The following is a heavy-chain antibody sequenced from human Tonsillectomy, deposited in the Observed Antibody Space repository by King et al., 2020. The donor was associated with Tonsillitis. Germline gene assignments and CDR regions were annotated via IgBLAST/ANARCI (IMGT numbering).Heavy chain of an antibody. D-gene: IGHD6-19*01. J-gene: IGHJ6*02. CDR1: GFTFSSYS. CDR2: ISSSSSYI. V-gene: IGHV3-21*01. CDR3: ARYLVRPLAVAGTLVLDVVHYGMDV. Sequence: VQLVESGGGLVKPGGSLRLSCAASGFTFSSYSMNWVRQAPGKGLEWVSSISSSSSYIYYADSVKGRFTISRDNAKNSLYLQMNSLRAEDTAVYYCARYLVRPLAVAGTLVLDVVHYGMDVWGQGTTVTVSS.